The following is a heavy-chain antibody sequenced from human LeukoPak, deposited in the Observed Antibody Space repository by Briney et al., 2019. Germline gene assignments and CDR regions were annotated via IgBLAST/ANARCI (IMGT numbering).Heavy chain of an antibody. CDR1: GYSFTSYW. CDR2: IYPGDSNT. D-gene: IGHD6-6*01. Sequence: GESLKISCTGSGYSFTSYWIGWVRQTPGKGLEWMGIIYPGDSNTRYRPCFQGPVNISADKSISPAYLQWSSLKASDTAMYYCARLPPGSSSSFDYWGQGTLVTVSS. CDR3: ARLPPGSSSSFDY. J-gene: IGHJ4*02. V-gene: IGHV5-51*01.